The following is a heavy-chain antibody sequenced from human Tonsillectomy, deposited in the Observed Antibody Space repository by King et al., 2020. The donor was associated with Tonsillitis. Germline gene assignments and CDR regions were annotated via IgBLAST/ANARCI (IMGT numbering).Heavy chain of an antibody. CDR3: AKDLIDYYDSSGYLDY. CDR2: ISYDGSNK. Sequence: HVQLVESGGGVVQPGRSLRLSCAASGFTFSTFDMHWVRQAPGKGLEWVAVISYDGSNKYYVDSVKGRFTISRDNSKNTLYLQMNSLRAEDTAVYFCAKDLIDYYDSSGYLDYWGQGTPVTVSS. CDR1: GFTFSTFD. V-gene: IGHV3-30*18. D-gene: IGHD3-22*01. J-gene: IGHJ4*02.